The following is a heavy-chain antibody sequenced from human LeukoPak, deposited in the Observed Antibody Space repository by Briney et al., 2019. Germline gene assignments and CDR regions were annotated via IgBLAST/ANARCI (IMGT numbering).Heavy chain of an antibody. CDR3: ARDGYNYRAFDI. CDR1: GGSISSGSYY. Sequence: SQTLSLTCTVSGGSISSGSYYWSWIRQPAGKGLEWIGRIYTSGSTNYNPSLKSRVTISVDTSKNQFSLKLSSVTAADTAVYNCARDGYNYRAFDIWGQGTMVTVSS. V-gene: IGHV4-61*02. CDR2: IYTSGST. D-gene: IGHD5-24*01. J-gene: IGHJ3*02.